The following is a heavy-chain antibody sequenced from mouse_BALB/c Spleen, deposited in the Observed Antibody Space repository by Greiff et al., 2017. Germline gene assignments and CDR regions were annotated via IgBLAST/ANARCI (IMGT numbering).Heavy chain of an antibody. V-gene: IGHV2-9*02. J-gene: IGHJ3*01. CDR1: GFSLTSYG. CDR3: ARDAYYDYGAGWFAD. Sequence: VQLQQSGPGLVAPSQSLSITCTVSGFSLTSYGVHWVRQPPGKGLEWLGVIWAGGSTNYNSALMSRLSISKDNSKSQVFLKMNSLQTDDTAMYYCARDAYYDYGAGWFADWGEGTLVTVSA. D-gene: IGHD2-4*01. CDR2: IWAGGST.